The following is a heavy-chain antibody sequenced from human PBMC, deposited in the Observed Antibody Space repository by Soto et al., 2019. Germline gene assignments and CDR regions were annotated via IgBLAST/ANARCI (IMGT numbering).Heavy chain of an antibody. Sequence: QVQLQESGPGLVKPSETLSLTCSVSGGSIGSYYWSWIRQPPRKGLEWIGYIYYSGSTNYHPSLKSRVTISVDTSKNQFSLKLSSVTAADTAVYYCARGGWRQIDYWGQGTLVTVSS. V-gene: IGHV4-59*08. CDR2: IYYSGST. CDR1: GGSIGSYY. D-gene: IGHD3-3*01. CDR3: ARGGWRQIDY. J-gene: IGHJ4*02.